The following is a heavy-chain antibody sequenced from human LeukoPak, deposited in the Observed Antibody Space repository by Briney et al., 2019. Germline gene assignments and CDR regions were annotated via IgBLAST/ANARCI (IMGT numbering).Heavy chain of an antibody. CDR3: ARHGARSTSCKD. J-gene: IGHJ4*02. D-gene: IGHD2-2*01. CDR2: IYHSGST. V-gene: IGHV4-38-2*02. CDR1: GYSISSGYY. Sequence: KASGTLSLTCTVSGYSISSGYYWGWIRQPPGKGLEWIGSIYHSGSTYYNPSLKSRVTISVDTSKNQFSLKLSSVTAADTAVYYCARHGARSTSCKDWGQGTLVTVSS.